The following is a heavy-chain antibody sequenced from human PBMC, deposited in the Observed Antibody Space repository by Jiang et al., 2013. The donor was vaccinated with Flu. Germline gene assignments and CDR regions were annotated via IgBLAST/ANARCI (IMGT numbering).Heavy chain of an antibody. CDR1: GFTFTTHA. CDR3: ASPSMIVVVTRWYFDL. V-gene: IGHV3-30*14. D-gene: IGHD3-22*01. CDR2: ISNDGNNK. Sequence: VQLLESGGGVVQPGRSLRLSCAASGFTFTTHALHWVRQPPGKGLEWVAVISNDGNNKYYADSVNGRFTISRDNSKNTLYLQMNSLRPEDTALYYCASPSMIVVVTRWYFDLWGRGTLVTVSS. J-gene: IGHJ2*01.